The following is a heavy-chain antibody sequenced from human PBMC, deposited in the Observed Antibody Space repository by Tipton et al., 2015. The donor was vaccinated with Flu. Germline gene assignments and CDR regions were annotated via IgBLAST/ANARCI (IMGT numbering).Heavy chain of an antibody. CDR1: GYSFTSYW. Sequence: QLVQSGAEVKKPGESLKISCKGSGYSFTSYWIGWVRQMPGKGLEWMGVIYTGDSDTRYSPSFQGQVTISADKSISTAYLQWSSRKAADTALYYCARTSTTETSHGFGPWGQGTLVSVSS. D-gene: IGHD4-17*01. J-gene: IGHJ5*02. CDR3: ARTSTTETSHGFGP. V-gene: IGHV5-51*01. CDR2: IYTGDSDT.